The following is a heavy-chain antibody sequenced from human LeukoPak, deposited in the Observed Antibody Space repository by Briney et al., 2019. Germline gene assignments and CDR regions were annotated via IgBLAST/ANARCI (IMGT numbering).Heavy chain of an antibody. CDR3: ALVGNCSSTSCLGFDY. CDR2: INTNTGNP. Sequence: ASVKVSCNASGGTFSSYAISWVRQAPGQGLEWMGWINTNTGNPTYAQGFTGRFVFSLDTSVSTAYLQISSLKAEDTAVYYCALVGNCSSTSCLGFDYWGQGTLVTVSS. D-gene: IGHD2-2*01. V-gene: IGHV7-4-1*02. J-gene: IGHJ4*02. CDR1: GGTFSSYA.